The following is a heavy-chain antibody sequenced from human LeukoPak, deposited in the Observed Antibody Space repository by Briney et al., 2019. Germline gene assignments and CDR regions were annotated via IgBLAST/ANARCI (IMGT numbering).Heavy chain of an antibody. V-gene: IGHV4-34*01. CDR1: GGSFSGYY. CDR2: INHSGST. Sequence: SETLSLTCAVYGGSFSGYYWSWIRQPPGKGLEWIGEINHSGSTNYNPSLKSRVTISVDTSKNQFSLKLSSVTAADTAVYYCARGWAVARYYFDYWGQGTLVTVSS. J-gene: IGHJ4*02. D-gene: IGHD6-19*01. CDR3: ARGWAVARYYFDY.